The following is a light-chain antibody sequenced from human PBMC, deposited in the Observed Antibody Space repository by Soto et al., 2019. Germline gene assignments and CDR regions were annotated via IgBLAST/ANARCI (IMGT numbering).Light chain of an antibody. V-gene: IGLV1-47*01. CDR1: RSNIGSNY. CDR3: AAWDDSLSGHVV. J-gene: IGLJ2*01. Sequence: QSVLTQPPSASGTPGQRVTISCSGSRSNIGSNYVYWYQQLPGAAPKLLIYRNNQRPSGVPDRFSGSKSGTSASLDISGLRSEDEADYHCAAWDDSLSGHVVFGGGTKLTVL. CDR2: RNN.